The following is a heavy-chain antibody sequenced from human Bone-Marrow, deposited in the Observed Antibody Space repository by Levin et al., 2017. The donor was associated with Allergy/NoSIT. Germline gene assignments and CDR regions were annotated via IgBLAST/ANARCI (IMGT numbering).Heavy chain of an antibody. CDR3: ARDRGGTGRFDF. D-gene: IGHD2-8*02. Sequence: LRLSCTVSGVSISSGSYFWSWIRQPAGQGLEWIGRIYASGSTNYMPSLLGRVTMSVDSSKNQFSLRLTSVTAADTAVYYCARDRGGTGRFDFWGQGMLVTVSS. J-gene: IGHJ4*02. CDR1: GVSISSGSYF. V-gene: IGHV4-61*02. CDR2: IYASGST.